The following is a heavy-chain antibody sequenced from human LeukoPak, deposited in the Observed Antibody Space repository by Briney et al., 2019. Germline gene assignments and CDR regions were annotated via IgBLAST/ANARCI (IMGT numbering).Heavy chain of an antibody. D-gene: IGHD2-15*01. CDR2: ISDSGDIT. J-gene: IGHJ3*02. CDR3: ARGEDCSGGSCYRLGAFDI. Sequence: GGSLRLSCAASGFAFSNQAMGWVRQASGKGLEWVSVISDSGDITYYAVSVKGRFTISRDNAKNSLYLQMNSLRAEDTAVYYCARGEDCSGGSCYRLGAFDIWGQGTMVTVSS. V-gene: IGHV3-23*01. CDR1: GFAFSNQA.